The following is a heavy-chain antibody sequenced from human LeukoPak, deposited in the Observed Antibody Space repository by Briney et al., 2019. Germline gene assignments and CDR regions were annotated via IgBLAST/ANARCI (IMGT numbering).Heavy chain of an antibody. CDR3: TTTVTLHDY. V-gene: IGHV4-59*01. D-gene: IGHD4-17*01. Sequence: SETLSLTCTVSGGSISSYYWSWIRQPPGKGLEWIGYIYYSGSTNYNPSLKSRATISVDTSKNQFSLKLSSVTAADTAVYYCTTTVTLHDYWGQGTLVTVSS. CDR2: IYYSGST. CDR1: GGSISSYY. J-gene: IGHJ4*02.